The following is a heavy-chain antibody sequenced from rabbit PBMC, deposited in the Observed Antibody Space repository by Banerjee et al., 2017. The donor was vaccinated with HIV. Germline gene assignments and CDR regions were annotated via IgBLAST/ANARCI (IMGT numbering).Heavy chain of an antibody. V-gene: IGHV1S7*01. J-gene: IGHJ4*01. CDR2: IRTSGST. Sequence: QLEESGGDLVKPEGSLTLSCKASGFDFSSYYMNWVRQAPGKGLEWIGYIRTSGSTYYASWVNGRFTISRDNAQNTVSLQLNSLTAADTATYFCARDLAGVTGWNFNLWGQGTLVTVS. CDR3: ARDLAGVTGWNFNL. CDR1: GFDFSSYY. D-gene: IGHD4-1*01.